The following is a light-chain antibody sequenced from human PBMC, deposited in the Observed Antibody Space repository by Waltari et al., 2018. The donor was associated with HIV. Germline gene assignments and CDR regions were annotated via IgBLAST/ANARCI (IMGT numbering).Light chain of an antibody. J-gene: IGLJ2*01. Sequence: NFMLTQPQSLSDSPGKTVTISCTRSSGSLAGNYVQGFQQGPGSPPITVIFEENLRPSGVPDRFTGSIDTSSNSAALTISGLQTEDEADYYCQSDDGNNRVLFGGGTRLTVL. CDR2: EEN. CDR1: SGSLAGNY. CDR3: QSDDGNNRVL. V-gene: IGLV6-57*01.